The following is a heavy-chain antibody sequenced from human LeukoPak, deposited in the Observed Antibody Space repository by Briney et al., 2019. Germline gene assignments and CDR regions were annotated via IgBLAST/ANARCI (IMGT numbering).Heavy chain of an antibody. CDR1: GFTFSSYE. D-gene: IGHD3-22*01. CDR2: ISSSGSTI. V-gene: IGHV3-48*03. CDR3: ARVISYYDSSGYYSYYYGMDV. Sequence: GGSLRLSCAASGFTFSSYEMSWVRQPPGKGLEWVSYISSSGSTIYYADSVKGRLTISRDNAKNSPYLQMNSLRAEDTAVYYCARVISYYDSSGYYSYYYGMDVWGQGTTVTVSS. J-gene: IGHJ6*02.